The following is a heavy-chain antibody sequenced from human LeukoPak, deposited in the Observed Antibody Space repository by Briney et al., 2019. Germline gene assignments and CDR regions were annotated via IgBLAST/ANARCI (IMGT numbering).Heavy chain of an antibody. CDR2: IYYSGST. V-gene: IGHV4-59*01. CDR3: ARDQQLVVGAVDAFDI. D-gene: IGHD1-26*01. J-gene: IGHJ3*02. Sequence: SSETLSLTCTVSGGSISSYYWSWIRQPPGKGLEWIGYIYYSGSTNYNPSLKSRVTISVDTSKNQFSLKLSSVTAADTAVYYCARDQQLVVGAVDAFDIWGQGTMVTVSS. CDR1: GGSISSYY.